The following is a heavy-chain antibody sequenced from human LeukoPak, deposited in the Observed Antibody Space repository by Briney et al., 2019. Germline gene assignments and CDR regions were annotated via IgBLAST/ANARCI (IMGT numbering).Heavy chain of an antibody. V-gene: IGHV4-38-2*02. CDR3: ARSDSGSYLYYFDY. J-gene: IGHJ4*02. CDR2: ISHSGST. Sequence: SETLSPTCTVSGYSISSYYYWGWIRQPPGKGLEWIGTISHSGSTYYNPSLKSRVTISVDTSKNQFSLKLTSVTAADTAVYYCARSDSGSYLYYFDYWGQGTLVTVSS. D-gene: IGHD1-26*01. CDR1: GYSISSYYY.